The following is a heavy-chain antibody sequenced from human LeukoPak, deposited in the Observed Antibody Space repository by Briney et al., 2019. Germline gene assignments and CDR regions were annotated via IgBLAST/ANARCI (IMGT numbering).Heavy chain of an antibody. D-gene: IGHD3-3*01. J-gene: IGHJ5*02. CDR1: GYTFTGYY. Sequence: ASVKVSCKASGYTFTGYYMHWVRQAPGQGLEWMGWINANSGGTNYAQKFQGRVTMTRDTSISTAYMELSRLRSDDTAVYYCARNEFWSGSGWFDPWGQGTLVTVSS. CDR2: INANSGGT. CDR3: ARNEFWSGSGWFDP. V-gene: IGHV1-2*02.